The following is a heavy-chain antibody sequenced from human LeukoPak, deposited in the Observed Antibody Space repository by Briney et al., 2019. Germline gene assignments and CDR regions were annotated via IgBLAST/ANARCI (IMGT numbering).Heavy chain of an antibody. V-gene: IGHV4-38-2*01. J-gene: IGHJ4*02. Sequence: SETLSLTCAVSGYSISSGYYWGWTRQPPGKGLEWIGSIYHSGSTYYNPSLKSRVTISVDTSKNQFSLKLSSVTAADTAVYYCSRHDYDFWSGYGAPFDYWGQGPLVTVSS. D-gene: IGHD3-3*01. CDR1: GYSISSGYY. CDR3: SRHDYDFWSGYGAPFDY. CDR2: IYHSGST.